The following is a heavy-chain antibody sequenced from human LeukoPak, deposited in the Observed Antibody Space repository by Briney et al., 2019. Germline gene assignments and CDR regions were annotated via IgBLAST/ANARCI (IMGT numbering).Heavy chain of an antibody. CDR3: ARKSTAHDY. Sequence: ASVKVSCKASGHTFTSYDISWVRQAPGQGLQWMGRVSPYNAKTNYAQNLQGRVSMTTHTSTSMAYMELRSLTSDDTAVYYCARKSTAHDYWGQGTLVTVSP. J-gene: IGHJ4*02. CDR2: VSPYNAKT. CDR1: GHTFTSYD. V-gene: IGHV1-18*01. D-gene: IGHD5-18*01.